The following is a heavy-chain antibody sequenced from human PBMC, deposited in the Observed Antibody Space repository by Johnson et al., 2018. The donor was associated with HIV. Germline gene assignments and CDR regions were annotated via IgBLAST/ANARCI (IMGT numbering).Heavy chain of an antibody. CDR3: ASEVEYSSLGGI. CDR2: IGSGGNNI. V-gene: IGHV3-11*04. Sequence: QVQLVESGGGLIQPGGSLRLSCAASGFTFSDYYMTWIRQAPRKGLEWVSSIGSGGNNIYYADSVKGRFTISRDNAKNSLYLLMNSLRPEDTSIYFCASEVEYSSLGGIWGQGTMVTVSS. J-gene: IGHJ3*02. CDR1: GFTFSDYY. D-gene: IGHD6-6*01.